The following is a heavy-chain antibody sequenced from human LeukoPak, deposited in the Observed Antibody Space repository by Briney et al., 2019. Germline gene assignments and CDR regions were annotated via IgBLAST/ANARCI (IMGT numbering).Heavy chain of an antibody. V-gene: IGHV3-21*01. CDR2: ISSSSSYI. D-gene: IGHD3-3*01. Sequence: PGGSLRLSCAASGFTFSSYIMNWVRQAPGKGLEWVSSISSSSSYIYYADSVKGRFTISRDNAKNSLYLQMNSLRAEDTAVYYCARDAPSYYDFWSPGPGMDVWGQGTTVTVSS. CDR1: GFTFSSYI. J-gene: IGHJ6*02. CDR3: ARDAPSYYDFWSPGPGMDV.